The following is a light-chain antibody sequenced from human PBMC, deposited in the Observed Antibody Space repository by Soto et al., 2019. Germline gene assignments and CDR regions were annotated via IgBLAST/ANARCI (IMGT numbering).Light chain of an antibody. J-gene: IGKJ4*01. CDR2: GAS. V-gene: IGKV3-20*01. CDR1: QSVIGSF. Sequence: EIVLTQSPGTLSLSPGERATLSCRASQSVIGSFLAWYQQKPGQAPRLLIYGASTRATGISDRFSGSGSGTDFTLTISRLEPEDFATYYCQQLESYPSTFGGGTKVDI. CDR3: QQLESYPST.